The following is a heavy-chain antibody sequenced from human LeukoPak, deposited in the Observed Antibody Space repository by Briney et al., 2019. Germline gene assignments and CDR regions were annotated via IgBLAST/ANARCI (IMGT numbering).Heavy chain of an antibody. D-gene: IGHD6-13*01. CDR1: GGTFSSYA. Sequence: SVEVSCKASGGTFSSYAISWVRQAPGQGLEWMGRIIPILGIANYAQKFQGRVTITADKSTSTAYMELSSLRSEDTAVYYCARSLSVAAAGIDYWGQGTLVTVSS. J-gene: IGHJ4*02. V-gene: IGHV1-69*04. CDR2: IIPILGIA. CDR3: ARSLSVAAAGIDY.